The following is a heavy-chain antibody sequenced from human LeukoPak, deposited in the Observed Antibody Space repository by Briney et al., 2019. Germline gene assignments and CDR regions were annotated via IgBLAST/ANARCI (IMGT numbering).Heavy chain of an antibody. V-gene: IGHV3-11*06. CDR2: ISSSSSYI. J-gene: IGHJ4*02. Sequence: PGGSLRLFCAASGFTFSDYYVRWLRQARGGGLEGLSYISSSSSYIYYADSVKGRFTISRDNAKNSLYLQMNSLRAEDTAVYYCARDGYGDPIDYWGQGTLVTVSS. CDR1: GFTFSDYY. D-gene: IGHD4-17*01. CDR3: ARDGYGDPIDY.